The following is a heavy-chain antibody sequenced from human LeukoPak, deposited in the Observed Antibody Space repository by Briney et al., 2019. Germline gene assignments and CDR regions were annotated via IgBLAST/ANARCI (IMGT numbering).Heavy chain of an antibody. J-gene: IGHJ4*02. D-gene: IGHD3-10*01. V-gene: IGHV1-69*01. CDR3: ARDGLRGSGSYYYFDY. Sequence: SVKVSCKASGGTFSSYAISWMRQAPGQGLERMGGIIPIFGTANYAQKFQGRVTITADESTSTAYMELSSLRSEDTAVYYCARDGLRGSGSYYYFDYWGQGTLVTVSS. CDR2: IIPIFGTA. CDR1: GGTFSSYA.